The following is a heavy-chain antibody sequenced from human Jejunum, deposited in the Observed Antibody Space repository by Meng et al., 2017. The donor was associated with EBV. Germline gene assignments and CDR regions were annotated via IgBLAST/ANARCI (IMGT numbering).Heavy chain of an antibody. J-gene: IGHJ4*02. D-gene: IGHD5-24*01. CDR3: VRDGYNYIPFDY. CDR2: VSGTGGST. V-gene: IGHV3-23*01. CDR1: GFTLSAYA. Sequence: EGQLLESGGGLVPPGGSLILSCVASGFTLSAYAMSWVRQAPGKGLEWVSHVSGTGGSTYYADSVKGRFTASRDNSKNMLFLQMNSLRADDTAIYYCVRDGYNYIPFDYWGQGTLVTVSS.